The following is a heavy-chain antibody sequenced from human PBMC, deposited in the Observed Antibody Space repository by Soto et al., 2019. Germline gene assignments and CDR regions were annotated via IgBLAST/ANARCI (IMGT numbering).Heavy chain of an antibody. CDR1: GFIFSHYY. D-gene: IGHD4-4*01. CDR2: INPTSGHI. CDR3: ARLPYSAYNRHFDY. J-gene: IGHJ4*02. Sequence: QVQMVESGGGLVKPGGPLRLSCAASGFIFSHYYMGWIRQAPGKGLEWVSYINPTSGHINYADSVKDRFTISRDNARKSLYRQINSLTADDTAMYYSARLPYSAYNRHFDYWGQGTLVTVSS. V-gene: IGHV3-11*06.